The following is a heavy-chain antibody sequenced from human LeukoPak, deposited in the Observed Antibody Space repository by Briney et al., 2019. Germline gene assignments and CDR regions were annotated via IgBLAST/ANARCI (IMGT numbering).Heavy chain of an antibody. CDR1: GFTFSSYG. V-gene: IGHV3-33*01. D-gene: IGHD3-22*01. Sequence: GGSLRLSCAASGFTFSSYGVHWVRQAPGKGLEWVAVIWYDGSNKYYADSVKGRFTISRDNSKNTLYLQMNSLRAEDTAVYYCARSPMNRYYYDTSGYYPKYYFDYWGQGTLVTVSS. CDR3: ARSPMNRYYYDTSGYYPKYYFDY. J-gene: IGHJ4*02. CDR2: IWYDGSNK.